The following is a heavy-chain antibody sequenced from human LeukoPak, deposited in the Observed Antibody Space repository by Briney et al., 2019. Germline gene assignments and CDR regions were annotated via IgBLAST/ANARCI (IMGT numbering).Heavy chain of an antibody. CDR3: ARRGTSSIAARPIDY. Sequence: SETLSLTCTVSGGSISGYYWNWSRQPPGKGVEWIGNLYYMRGAWYKSSLKSRVTTSVDTSKNQFSLNLSSVTAADTAVYYCARRGTSSIAARPIDYWGQGTLVTVSS. D-gene: IGHD6-6*01. CDR1: GGSISGYY. V-gene: IGHV4-59*08. J-gene: IGHJ4*02. CDR2: LYYMRGA.